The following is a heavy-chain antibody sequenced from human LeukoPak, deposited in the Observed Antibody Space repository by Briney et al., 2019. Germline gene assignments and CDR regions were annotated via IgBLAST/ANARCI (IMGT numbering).Heavy chain of an antibody. CDR2: ISGSGGST. V-gene: IGHV3-23*01. D-gene: IGHD1-26*01. Sequence: GGTLRLSCAASGFTFSSYGMSWVRQAPGKGLEWVSAISGSGGSTYYADSVKGRFTTSRDNSKNTLYPQMNNLRAEDTAVYYCAKDLVGALYYFDYWGQGTLVTVSS. CDR3: AKDLVGALYYFDY. CDR1: GFTFSSYG. J-gene: IGHJ4*02.